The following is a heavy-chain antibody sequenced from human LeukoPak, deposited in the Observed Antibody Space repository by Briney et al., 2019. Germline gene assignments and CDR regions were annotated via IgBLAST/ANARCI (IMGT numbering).Heavy chain of an antibody. J-gene: IGHJ6*03. D-gene: IGHD3-10*01. CDR1: GGSISSYY. V-gene: IGHV4-39*01. CDR2: IYYSGST. CDR3: ARQFSSDYYYYYYMDV. Sequence: SETLSLTCTVSGGSISSYYWGWIRQPPGKGLEWIGSIYYSGSTYYNPSLKSRVTISVDTSKNQFSLKLSSVTAADTAVYYCARQFSSDYYYYYYMDVWGKGTTVTVSS.